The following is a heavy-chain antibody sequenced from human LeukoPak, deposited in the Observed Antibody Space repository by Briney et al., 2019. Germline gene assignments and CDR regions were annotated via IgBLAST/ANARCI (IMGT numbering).Heavy chain of an antibody. CDR2: ISSSSSYI. CDR3: ARDSEMATTPFDY. Sequence: GGSLRLSCAASGFTFSSYSMNWVRQAPGKGLEWVSSISSSSSYIYYADSAKGRFTISRDNAKNSLYLQMNSLRAEDTAVYYCARDSEMATTPFDYWGQGTLVTVSS. J-gene: IGHJ4*02. D-gene: IGHD5-24*01. V-gene: IGHV3-21*01. CDR1: GFTFSSYS.